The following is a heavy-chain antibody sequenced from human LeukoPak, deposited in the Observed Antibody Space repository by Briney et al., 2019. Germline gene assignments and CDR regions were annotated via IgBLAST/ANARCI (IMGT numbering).Heavy chain of an antibody. J-gene: IGHJ5*02. V-gene: IGHV3-21*01. CDR3: AREVVTALVWFDP. CDR1: GLTFSSYS. D-gene: IGHD4-23*01. CDR2: INSSSSYI. Sequence: PGGSLRLSCAASGLTFSSYSMNWVRHAPGKGLEWVSSINSSSSYIYYADSVKGRFTISRDNSKNSLYLQMNSLRAEDTAVYYCAREVVTALVWFDPWGQGTLVTVSS.